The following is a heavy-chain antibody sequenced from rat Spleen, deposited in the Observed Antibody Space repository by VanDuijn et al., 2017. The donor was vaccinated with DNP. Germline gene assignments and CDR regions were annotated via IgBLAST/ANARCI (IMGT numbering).Heavy chain of an antibody. CDR3: VRPDVYYGLEDWAAN. CDR2: VSHEGTST. V-gene: IGHV5-22*01. D-gene: IGHD1-6*01. CDR1: GFTFTDFY. J-gene: IGHJ3*01. Sequence: EVQLVESDGGLVQPGRSLKLSCTVSGFTFTDFYMAWVRQAPKKGLEWVASVSHEGTSTYYGDSVKGRFTISRDNAKSTVYLQMNSLRSEDTAIYYCVRPDVYYGLEDWAANWGQGTLVTVSS.